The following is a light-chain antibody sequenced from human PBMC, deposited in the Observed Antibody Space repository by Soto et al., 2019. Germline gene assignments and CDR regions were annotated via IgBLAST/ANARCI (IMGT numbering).Light chain of an antibody. J-gene: IGLJ1*01. CDR3: SSYTSSSTLYV. CDR2: DVS. V-gene: IGLV2-14*01. Sequence: QSVLTQPASVSGSPGQSITISCTGTSRDVGGYNYVSWYQQHPGKAPKLMIYDVSARPSGVSNRFSGSKSGNTASLTISGLQAEDEADYYCSSYTSSSTLYVFGTGTKVTVL. CDR1: SRDVGGYNY.